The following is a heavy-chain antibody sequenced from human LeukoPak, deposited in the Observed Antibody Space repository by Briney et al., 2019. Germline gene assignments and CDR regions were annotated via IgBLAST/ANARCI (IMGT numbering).Heavy chain of an antibody. CDR1: WGSISSYY. Sequence: PSEALSLTWNVSWGSISSYYWSLSRHPPGKGLGWGGYIYYSGSTNYNPSINSLVTISVDTSNNQFPLKLSSVTAADTAVYYCGRLVCRSWLGPFDYWGQGTLVTVSS. CDR2: IYYSGST. CDR3: GRLVCRSWLGPFDY. V-gene: IGHV4-59*08. D-gene: IGHD6-13*01. J-gene: IGHJ4*02.